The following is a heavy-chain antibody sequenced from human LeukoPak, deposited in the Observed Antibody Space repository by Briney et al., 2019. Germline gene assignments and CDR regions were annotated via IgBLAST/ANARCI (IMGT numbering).Heavy chain of an antibody. CDR1: GFKFNLYA. Sequence: GGSLRLSCATSGFKFNLYAMTWVRQAPGKGLEWVSTIDDPGTMYHADSVKGRFTISRDNAKNSLFLQMNSLRAEDTAVYYCARDSPCCSGGSCYCDAFDIWGQGTMVTVSS. J-gene: IGHJ3*02. D-gene: IGHD2-15*01. V-gene: IGHV3-69-1*01. CDR2: IDDPGTM. CDR3: ARDSPCCSGGSCYCDAFDI.